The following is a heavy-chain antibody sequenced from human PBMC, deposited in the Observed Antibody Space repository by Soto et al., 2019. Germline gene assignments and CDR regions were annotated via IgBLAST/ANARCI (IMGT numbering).Heavy chain of an antibody. Sequence: GGSLRLSWAASGCTFINNAMSWVRQAPGKGLEWVSSISGVGGSTYYADSVKGRFTISRDNSKNTLYLQMNSLRTEDTAVYFCAKALGYYGLDVWGQGTTVTVSS. CDR3: AKALGYYGLDV. J-gene: IGHJ6*02. V-gene: IGHV3-23*01. CDR1: GCTFINNA. CDR2: ISGVGGST.